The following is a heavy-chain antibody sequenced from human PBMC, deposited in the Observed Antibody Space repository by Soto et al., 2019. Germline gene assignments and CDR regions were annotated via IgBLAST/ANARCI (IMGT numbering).Heavy chain of an antibody. CDR2: IYYSGST. CDR1: SGSISSSSYY. CDR3: ARPSNRGIDY. Sequence: SETLSLTCTVSSGSISSSSYYWGWIRQPPGKGLEWIGSIYYSGSTYYNPSLKSRVTISVDTSKNQFSLKLSSVTAADTAVYYCARPSNRGIDYWGQGTLVTVS. J-gene: IGHJ4*02. V-gene: IGHV4-39*01. D-gene: IGHD7-27*01.